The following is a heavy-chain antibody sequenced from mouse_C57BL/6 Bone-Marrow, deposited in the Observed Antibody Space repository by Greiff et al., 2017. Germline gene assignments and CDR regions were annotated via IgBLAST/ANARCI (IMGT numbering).Heavy chain of an antibody. CDR2: ISCGSSTI. CDR3: ARDDY. J-gene: IGHJ3*01. Sequence: EVKLVESGGGLVKPGGSLKLSCAASGFTFSDYGMHWVRPAPEKGLEWVAYISCGSSTIYYADTVKGRFTISRDNAKNTLILEMTSLRSEDTAMYYCARDDYWGQGTLVTVSA. CDR1: GFTFSDYG. V-gene: IGHV5-17*01.